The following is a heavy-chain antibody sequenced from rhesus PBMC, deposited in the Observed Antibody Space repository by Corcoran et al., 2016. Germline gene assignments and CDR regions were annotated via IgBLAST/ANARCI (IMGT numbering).Heavy chain of an antibody. V-gene: IGHV4-122*02. J-gene: IGHJ4*01. CDR2: ITYSGST. CDR1: GGSISSGYYY. Sequence: QVQLQESDPGLVKPSETLSLTCPISGGSISSGYYYWNWIRQPPGKGLGWIGDITYSGSTSYNPSLKSRVTISRDTSKNHFALKLSSVTPADTPVYYCARALLIPRVHGRLVVYWGQGVLVTVSS. D-gene: IGHD5-24*01. CDR3: ARALLIPRVHGRLVVY.